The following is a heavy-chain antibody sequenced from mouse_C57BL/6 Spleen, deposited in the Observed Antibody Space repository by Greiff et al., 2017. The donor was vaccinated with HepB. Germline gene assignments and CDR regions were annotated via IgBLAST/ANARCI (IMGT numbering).Heavy chain of an antibody. CDR2: IWTGGGT. V-gene: IGHV2-9-1*01. Sequence: VKLMESGPGLVAPSQSLSITCTASGFSLTSYAISWVRQPPRKGLEWLGVIWTGGGTNYNSALKSRLSISKDNSKSQVFLKMNSLQTDDTARYYCARTAQATSYYAMDYWGQGTSVTVSS. D-gene: IGHD3-2*02. CDR1: GFSLTSYA. CDR3: ARTAQATSYYAMDY. J-gene: IGHJ4*01.